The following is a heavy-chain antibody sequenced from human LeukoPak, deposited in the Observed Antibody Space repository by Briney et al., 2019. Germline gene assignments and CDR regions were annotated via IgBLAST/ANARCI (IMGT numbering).Heavy chain of an antibody. CDR2: IYYSGDT. J-gene: IGHJ4*02. CDR1: GGPISSSSYY. D-gene: IGHD4-11*01. V-gene: IGHV4-39*01. Sequence: SETLSLTCTVSGGPISSSSYYWSWIRQPPGKGLEWIGSIYYSGDTYYNPSLKSRVTISVDTSKNQFSLKLSSVTAADTAVSYCASAVTVTTFGYWGQGTLVTVSS. CDR3: ASAVTVTTFGY.